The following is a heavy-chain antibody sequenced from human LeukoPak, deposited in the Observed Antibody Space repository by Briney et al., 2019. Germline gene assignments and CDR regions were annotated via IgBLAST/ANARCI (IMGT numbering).Heavy chain of an antibody. CDR2: ISAYNGNT. CDR3: ARVGRFLEWLLHYFDY. CDR1: GYTFTSYG. V-gene: IGHV1-18*01. D-gene: IGHD3-3*01. J-gene: IGHJ4*02. Sequence: ASVKVSCKASGYTFTSYGISWVRQAPGQGLEWMGWISAYNGNTNYAQKLQGRVTMTTDTPTSTAYMELRSLRSDDTAVYYCARVGRFLEWLLHYFDYWGQGTLVTVSS.